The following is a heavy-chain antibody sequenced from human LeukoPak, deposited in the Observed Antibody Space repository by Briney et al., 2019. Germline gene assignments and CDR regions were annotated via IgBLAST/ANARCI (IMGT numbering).Heavy chain of an antibody. CDR1: GFTFDDYG. CDR2: ITTSSSYI. CDR3: ARGFLGITLLLGAFDI. V-gene: IGHV3-21*01. D-gene: IGHD3-10*01. Sequence: PGGSLRLSCAASGFTFDDYGMSWVRQAPGKGLEWVSSITTSSSYIYYADSVKGRFTISRNNAKNSLYLQMNSLRAEDTAVYYCARGFLGITLLLGAFDIWGQGTMVTVSS. J-gene: IGHJ3*02.